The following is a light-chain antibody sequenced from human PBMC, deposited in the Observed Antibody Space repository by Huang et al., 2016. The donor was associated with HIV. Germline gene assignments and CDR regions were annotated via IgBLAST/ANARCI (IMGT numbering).Light chain of an antibody. CDR2: GAS. V-gene: IGKV3-15*01. CDR3: QHYHNWPPLT. J-gene: IGKJ4*01. Sequence: EIVMTQSPATLSASPGERVTLSSRASQSVSSNLAWYQQKPGQAPRLLIYGASTRATGVPVRFSGSGSGTEFSLTISSLQSEDIALYYCQHYHNWPPLTFGGGTKVEIK. CDR1: QSVSSN.